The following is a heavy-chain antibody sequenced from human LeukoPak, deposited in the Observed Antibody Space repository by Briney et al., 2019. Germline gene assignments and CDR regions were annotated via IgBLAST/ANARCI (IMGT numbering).Heavy chain of an antibody. J-gene: IGHJ5*02. CDR2: INPKSGGT. D-gene: IGHD6-13*01. Sequence: ASVKGSCKASGYIFTDYYIHWVRQAPGQGLEWIGWINPKSGGTNYAQKFQGRVTMTSDTSISTVYMELSRLRSDDTAVYYCARDVGIAAAGTRWFDPWGQGTLVTVSS. CDR1: GYIFTDYY. V-gene: IGHV1-2*02. CDR3: ARDVGIAAAGTRWFDP.